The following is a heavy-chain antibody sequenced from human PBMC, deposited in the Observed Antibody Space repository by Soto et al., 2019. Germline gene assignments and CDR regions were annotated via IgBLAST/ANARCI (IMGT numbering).Heavy chain of an antibody. V-gene: IGHV1-69*02. D-gene: IGHD2-2*01. CDR2: IIPILGIA. Sequence: GASVKVSCKASGGTFSSYTISWVRQAPGQGLEWMGRIIPILGIANYAQKFQGRVTITADKSTSTAYMELSSLRSEDTAVYYCARADVVVPAAMGDYWGQGTLVTVSS. J-gene: IGHJ4*02. CDR3: ARADVVVPAAMGDY. CDR1: GGTFSSYT.